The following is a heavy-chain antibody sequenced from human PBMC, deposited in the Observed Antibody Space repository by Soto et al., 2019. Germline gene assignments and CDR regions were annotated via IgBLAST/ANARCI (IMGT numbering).Heavy chain of an antibody. J-gene: IGHJ5*02. CDR3: AKGQSTYYDFWSRYYDWFDP. D-gene: IGHD3-3*01. V-gene: IGHV3-23*01. CDR1: GFTFSNYS. CDR2: ISGSGGST. Sequence: GGSLRLSCAASGFTFSNYSMSWVRQAPGKGLEWIPTISGSGGSTYYADSVKGRFTSSRDNSKNTLYLQMNSLRAEDTAVYYCAKGQSTYYDFWSRYYDWFDPWGQGTLVTVSS.